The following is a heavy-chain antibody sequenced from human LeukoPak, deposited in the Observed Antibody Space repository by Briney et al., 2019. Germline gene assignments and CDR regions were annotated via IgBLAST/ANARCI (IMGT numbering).Heavy chain of an antibody. J-gene: IGHJ4*02. CDR1: GFTFSSYA. CDR3: AKRRGAAAAGTNYDY. D-gene: IGHD6-13*01. V-gene: IGHV3-23*01. CDR2: ISGSGAST. Sequence: PGGSLRLSCAASGFTFSSYAMSWVRQAPGRGLEWVSAISGSGASTYYADSVKGRFTISRDNSRNTLYLQMNSLRAEDTAIYYCAKRRGAAAAGTNYDYWGQGTLVTVSP.